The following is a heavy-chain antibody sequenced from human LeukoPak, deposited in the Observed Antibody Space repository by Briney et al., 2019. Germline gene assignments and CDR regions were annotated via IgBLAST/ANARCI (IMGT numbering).Heavy chain of an antibody. CDR3: ALLLWFGELLPNYGMDV. CDR1: GFTFSSYW. J-gene: IGHJ6*02. Sequence: GGSLRLSCAASGFTFSSYWMSWVRQAPGKGLEWVANIKQDGSEKYYVDSVKGRFTISRDNAKNSLYLQMNSLRAEDTAVYYCALLLWFGELLPNYGMDVWGQGTTVTVSS. V-gene: IGHV3-7*03. CDR2: IKQDGSEK. D-gene: IGHD3-10*01.